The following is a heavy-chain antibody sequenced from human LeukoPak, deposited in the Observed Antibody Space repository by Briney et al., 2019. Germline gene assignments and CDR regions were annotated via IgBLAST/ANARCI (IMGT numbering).Heavy chain of an antibody. CDR1: GCTISSYY. CDR3: ARDSVPEPPANYYDSSGYYWYAFDI. Sequence: PSGTLSLTCTVSGCTISSYYWSWIRQPPGKGLEWIGYIYYSGSTNYNPSLKSRVTISVDTSKNQFSLKLSSVTAADTAVYYCARDSVPEPPANYYDSSGYYWYAFDIWGQGTMVTVSS. V-gene: IGHV4-59*01. D-gene: IGHD3-22*01. J-gene: IGHJ3*02. CDR2: IYYSGST.